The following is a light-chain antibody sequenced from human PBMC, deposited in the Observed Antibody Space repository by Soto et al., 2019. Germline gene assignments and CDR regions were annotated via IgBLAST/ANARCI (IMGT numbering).Light chain of an antibody. CDR3: SLYKSENTYV. J-gene: IGLJ1*01. CDR1: RTDFVSYNR. CDR2: EAS. Sequence: QSALTQPPSVSGSPGQSVTISCTGTRTDFVSYNRVSWYQQPPGTAPKLIIYEASNRPSGVPDRFSGSKSGNTASLTISGLQAADEADYYCSLYKSENTYVFGTGTKVTVL. V-gene: IGLV2-18*01.